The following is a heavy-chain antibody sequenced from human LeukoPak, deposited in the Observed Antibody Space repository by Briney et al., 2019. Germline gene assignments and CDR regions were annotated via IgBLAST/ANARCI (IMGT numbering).Heavy chain of an antibody. CDR3: AKEGDDYYDSSGFDY. V-gene: IGHV3-30*02. CDR1: GFTFSSYG. D-gene: IGHD3-22*01. Sequence: GGSLRLSCAASGFTFSSYGMHWVRQAPGKGLEWVAFIRYDGSNKYYADSVKGRFTISRDNSKNTLYLQMNSLRAEDTAVYYCAKEGDDYYDSSGFDYWGQGTLVTVSS. J-gene: IGHJ4*02. CDR2: IRYDGSNK.